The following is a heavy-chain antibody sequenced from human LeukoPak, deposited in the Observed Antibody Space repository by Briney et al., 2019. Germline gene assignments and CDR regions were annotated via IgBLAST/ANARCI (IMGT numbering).Heavy chain of an antibody. J-gene: IGHJ4*02. D-gene: IGHD3-22*01. Sequence: PSETLSLTCTVSGGSISSYYWSWIRQPAGKGLEWIGRIYYSGSANYNPSLKSRVTISVDTSKNQFSLKLSSVTAADTAVYYCARGPRPYDSSGYYYYWGQGTLVTVSS. CDR3: ARGPRPYDSSGYYYY. V-gene: IGHV4-4*07. CDR2: IYYSGSA. CDR1: GGSISSYY.